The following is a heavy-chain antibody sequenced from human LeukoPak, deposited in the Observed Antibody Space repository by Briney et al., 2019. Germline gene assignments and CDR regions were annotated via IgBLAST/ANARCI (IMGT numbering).Heavy chain of an antibody. Sequence: GGSLRLSCTASGFIFGDYVMIWFRQAPGKGLEWVGFIRGKAYGGTSEHAASVRGRFSISRDDSKNIAYLHMNSLKTEDTGIYYCNRGVLHTGGGGGGDYYGMDVWGQGTTVTVSS. V-gene: IGHV3-49*03. CDR2: IRGKAYGGTS. J-gene: IGHJ6*02. CDR3: NRGVLHTGGGGGGDYYGMDV. D-gene: IGHD2/OR15-2a*01. CDR1: GFIFGDYV.